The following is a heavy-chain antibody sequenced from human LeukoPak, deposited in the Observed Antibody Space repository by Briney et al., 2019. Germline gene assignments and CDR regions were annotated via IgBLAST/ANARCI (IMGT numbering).Heavy chain of an antibody. D-gene: IGHD3-22*01. CDR2: ISSSGSTI. CDR3: ASLIAMIVVVRGAFDI. Sequence: PGGSLRLSCAASGFTFSDYYMSWIRQAPGKGLEWVSYISSSGSTIYYADSVKGRFTISRDNAKNSLYLQMNSLRAEDTAVYYCASLIAMIVVVRGAFDIWGQGTMVTVSS. J-gene: IGHJ3*02. CDR1: GFTFSDYY. V-gene: IGHV3-11*01.